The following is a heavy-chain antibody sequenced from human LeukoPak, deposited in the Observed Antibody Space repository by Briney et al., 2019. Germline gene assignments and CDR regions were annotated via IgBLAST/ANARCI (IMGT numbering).Heavy chain of an antibody. CDR3: AWSSGYDLGGIDY. J-gene: IGHJ4*02. CDR1: GFIFGSYS. V-gene: IGHV3-21*01. CDR2: ISSSSSYI. Sequence: GGSLRLSCAASGFIFGSYSMNWVRQAPGKGLEWVSSISSSSSYIYYADSVKGRFTISRDNAKNSLYLQMNSLRAEDTAVYYCAWSSGYDLGGIDYWGQGTLVTVSS. D-gene: IGHD5-12*01.